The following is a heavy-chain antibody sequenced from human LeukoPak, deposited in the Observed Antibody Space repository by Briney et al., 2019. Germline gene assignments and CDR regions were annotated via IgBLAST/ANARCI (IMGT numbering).Heavy chain of an antibody. CDR1: GYTFTSYG. J-gene: IGHJ6*02. V-gene: IGHV1-18*01. D-gene: IGHD2-2*01. CDR3: AREQPPYAEIAEYYYDGMDV. Sequence: ASVKVSCKASGYTFTSYGISWVRQAPGQGLEWMGWISAYNGNTNYAQKLQGRVTMTTDTSTSTAYMELRSPRSDDTGVYYCAREQPPYAEIAEYYYDGMDVWGQGTTVTVSS. CDR2: ISAYNGNT.